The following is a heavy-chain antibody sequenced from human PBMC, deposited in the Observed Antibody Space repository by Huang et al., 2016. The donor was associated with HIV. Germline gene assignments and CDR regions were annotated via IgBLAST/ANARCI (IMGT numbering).Heavy chain of an antibody. CDR3: ARPPTYSDDGGYYIDAFGV. D-gene: IGHD2-21*02. V-gene: IGHV5-51*03. CDR2: IYPGDSDV. Sequence: EVQLVQSGAEMKRPGESLKISCKVSGYSFTRQWIGWVRQLPGKGPEWMVIIYPGDSDVKYSPTFHVQVTISADNSISTAYLQWKSLKVSDTAMYFCARPPTYSDDGGYYIDAFGVWGRGTMVTVS. CDR1: GYSFTRQW. J-gene: IGHJ3*01.